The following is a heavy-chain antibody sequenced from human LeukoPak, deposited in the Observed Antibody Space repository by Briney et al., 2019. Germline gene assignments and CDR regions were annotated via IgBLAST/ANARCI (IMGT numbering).Heavy chain of an antibody. V-gene: IGHV4-38-2*02. CDR3: AREGGSYFSAPFDY. CDR1: GYSISSGYY. J-gene: IGHJ4*02. D-gene: IGHD1-26*01. Sequence: SETLSLTCAVSGYSISSGYYWGWIRQPPGEGLEWIGSIYHSGSTYYNPSLKSRVTISVDTSKNQFSLKLSSVTAADTAVYYCAREGGSYFSAPFDYWGQGTLVTVSS. CDR2: IYHSGST.